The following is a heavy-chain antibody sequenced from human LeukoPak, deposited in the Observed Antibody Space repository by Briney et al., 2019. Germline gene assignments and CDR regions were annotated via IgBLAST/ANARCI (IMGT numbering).Heavy chain of an antibody. D-gene: IGHD7-27*01. J-gene: IGHJ4*02. CDR3: ARSLGTVSPDY. CDR2: IYPGDSDT. CDR1: GYSFTSYC. V-gene: IGHV5-51*01. Sequence: GETLKISSKGSGYSFTSYCIGSVRHMPRKGLEWRGIIYPGDSDTRYSPSFQGQVAISADKSISTAYLQWSSLKASDTAMYYCARSLGTVSPDYWGQGTLVTVTA.